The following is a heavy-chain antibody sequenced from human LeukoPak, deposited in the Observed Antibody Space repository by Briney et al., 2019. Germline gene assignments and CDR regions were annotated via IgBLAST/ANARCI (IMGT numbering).Heavy chain of an antibody. CDR2: IIPIFDTA. CDR3: GRKAGDCGGGSCYSIDY. D-gene: IGHD2-15*01. Sequence: SVKVSCKAFGGSFSSEAISWVRQAPGQGLEWMGGIIPIFDTANYAQKLQGRVTITTDESTSTAYMEVRSLRSEDTAVYYCGRKAGDCGGGSCYSIDYWGQGTLVTVSS. V-gene: IGHV1-69*05. J-gene: IGHJ4*02. CDR1: GGSFSSEA.